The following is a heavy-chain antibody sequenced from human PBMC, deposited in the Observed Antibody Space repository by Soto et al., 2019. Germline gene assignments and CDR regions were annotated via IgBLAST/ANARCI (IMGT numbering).Heavy chain of an antibody. CDR1: GFTFSSYA. Sequence: QVQLVESGGGVVQPGRSLRLSCAASGFTFSSYAMHWVRQAPGKGLEWVAVISYDGSNKYYADSVKGRFTISRDNYKNTLYLQMNSLRAEDTAVYYCARLSGPKRAGRDYWGQGTLVTVSS. V-gene: IGHV3-30-3*01. D-gene: IGHD2-15*01. J-gene: IGHJ4*02. CDR3: ARLSGPKRAGRDY. CDR2: ISYDGSNK.